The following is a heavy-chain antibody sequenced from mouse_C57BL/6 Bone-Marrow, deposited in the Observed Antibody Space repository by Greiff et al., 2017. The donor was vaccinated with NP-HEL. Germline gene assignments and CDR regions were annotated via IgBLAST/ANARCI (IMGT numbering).Heavy chain of an antibody. CDR3: TRGGWDY. V-gene: IGHV14-4*01. Sequence: EVQLQQSGAELVRPGASVKLSCTASGFNIKDDYMHWVKQRPEQGLEWIGWIDPENGDTEYASKFQGKATITADTSSNTAYLQLSSLTSEDTAVYYCTRGGWDYWGQGTTLTVSS. D-gene: IGHD1-2*01. J-gene: IGHJ2*01. CDR2: IDPENGDT. CDR1: GFNIKDDY.